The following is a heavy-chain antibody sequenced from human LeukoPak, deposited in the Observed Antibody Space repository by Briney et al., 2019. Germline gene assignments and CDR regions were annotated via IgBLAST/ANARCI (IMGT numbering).Heavy chain of an antibody. Sequence: PSETLSLTCTVSGVSISGYYWIWIRQPPGRSLESIGSIFYRESFSYGGTTFYNPSLQSRVTISVDTSKNAFSLRLTSVTAADTAVYYCARQISGNKDYWGQGTLVTVSS. J-gene: IGHJ4*02. CDR1: GVSISGYY. V-gene: IGHV4-59*05. D-gene: IGHD1/OR15-1a*01. CDR2: IFYRESFSYGGTT. CDR3: ARQISGNKDY.